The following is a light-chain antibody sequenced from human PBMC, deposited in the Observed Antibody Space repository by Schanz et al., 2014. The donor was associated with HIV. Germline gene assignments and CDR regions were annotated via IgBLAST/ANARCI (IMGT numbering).Light chain of an antibody. V-gene: IGKV3-20*01. Sequence: EIVLTQSPGSLSLSPGGRATLSCRASQSVSSDLAWYQQKPGQAPRLLIYGASRRATGIPDRFSGSGSGTDFSLTISRLEPEDCAVYYCHHYGDSRGTFGGGTEVDI. CDR3: HHYGDSRGT. J-gene: IGKJ4*02. CDR2: GAS. CDR1: QSVSSD.